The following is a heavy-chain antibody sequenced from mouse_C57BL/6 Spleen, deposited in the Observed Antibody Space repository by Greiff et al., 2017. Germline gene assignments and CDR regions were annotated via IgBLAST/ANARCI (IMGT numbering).Heavy chain of an antibody. CDR2: INPSSGYT. CDR3: ASSDSSGSAFDY. J-gene: IGHJ2*01. V-gene: IGHV1-7*01. Sequence: VKLVESGAELAKPGASVKLSCKASGYTFTSYWMHWVKQRPGQGLEWIGYINPSSGYTKYNQKFKDKATLTADESSSTAYMQLSSLTYEDSAVYYCASSDSSGSAFDYWGQGTTLTVSS. D-gene: IGHD3-2*02. CDR1: GYTFTSYW.